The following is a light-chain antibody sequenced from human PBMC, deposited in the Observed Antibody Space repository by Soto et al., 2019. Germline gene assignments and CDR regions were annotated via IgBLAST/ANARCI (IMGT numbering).Light chain of an antibody. V-gene: IGLV2-23*03. Sequence: QSALTQPASVSGSPGQAITISRTGTSSDVGNYNLVSWYQQHPGKAPKLMIYEGSRRPSGVSNRFSGSKSGNTASLTISGLQAEDEADYYCCSYGGSSTFVVFGGGTQLTVL. CDR3: CSYGGSSTFVV. CDR1: SSDVGNYNL. J-gene: IGLJ3*02. CDR2: EGS.